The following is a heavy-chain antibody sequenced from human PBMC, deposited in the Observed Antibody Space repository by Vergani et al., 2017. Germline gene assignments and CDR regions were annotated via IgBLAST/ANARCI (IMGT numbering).Heavy chain of an antibody. D-gene: IGHD1-26*01. Sequence: EVQLVQSGAEVKKPGVSLKLSCKGSGYSFTSYWIGCVRRMPGKGLEWVGIIYPGDSDTRYSPSFQGQLTISADKSISTTYLQSSSLKASDTAMYYCARRGRCYSGSYPDYWGQGTLVTVSS. V-gene: IGHV5-51*01. CDR2: IYPGDSDT. CDR1: GYSFTSYW. CDR3: ARRGRCYSGSYPDY. J-gene: IGHJ4*02.